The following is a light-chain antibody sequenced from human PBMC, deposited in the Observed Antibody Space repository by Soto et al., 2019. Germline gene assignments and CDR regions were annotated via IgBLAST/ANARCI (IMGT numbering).Light chain of an antibody. V-gene: IGLV2-14*01. Sequence: QTALAQRAAESWTPRQSMTIYCTGTSSDVGAFNYVSWYQQHPGKAPKLMIFDVSNRPSGVSNRFSGSKSGNTASLTISGLQAEDEADYYCNSYTLTNSYVFGFRTKVTVL. CDR2: DVS. CDR3: NSYTLTNSYV. J-gene: IGLJ1*01. CDR1: SSDVGAFNY.